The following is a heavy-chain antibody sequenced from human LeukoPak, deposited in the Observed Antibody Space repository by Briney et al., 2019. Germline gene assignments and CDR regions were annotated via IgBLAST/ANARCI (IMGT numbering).Heavy chain of an antibody. Sequence: SETLSLTCTVSGGSISSGDYYWSWIRQPPGKGLEWIAYMYYSGSTYYNPSLKSRVTMSADTSKNQLSLKLSSVAAADTAVYYCARPYYYDSRIDPWGQGILGTVSS. CDR2: MYYSGST. CDR1: GGSISSGDYY. J-gene: IGHJ5*02. V-gene: IGHV4-30-4*01. CDR3: ARPYYYDSRIDP. D-gene: IGHD3-22*01.